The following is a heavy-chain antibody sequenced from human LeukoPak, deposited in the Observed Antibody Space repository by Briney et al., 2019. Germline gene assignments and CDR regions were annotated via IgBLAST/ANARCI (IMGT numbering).Heavy chain of an antibody. V-gene: IGHV3-7*01. D-gene: IGHD1-1*01. Sequence: PGGSLRLSCAASGFTLSSYWMSWVRQAPGKGLEWVANIKPDGSEKYYVDSVMGRFTISRDNAKNSLYLQMNSLRAEDTAIYYCVRESRPGGAMGLYHNLDYWGQGTLVAVSS. J-gene: IGHJ4*02. CDR3: VRESRPGGAMGLYHNLDY. CDR1: GFTLSSYW. CDR2: IKPDGSEK.